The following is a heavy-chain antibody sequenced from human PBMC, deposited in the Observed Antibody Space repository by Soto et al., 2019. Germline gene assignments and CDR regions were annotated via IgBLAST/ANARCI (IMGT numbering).Heavy chain of an antibody. CDR1: GGSISSYY. CDR2: IYYSGST. V-gene: IGHV4-59*08. Sequence: QVQLQESGPGLVKPSDSLSLTCTVSGGSISSYYWSWIRQPPGKGLEWIGYIYYSGSTNYNPSLKSRVTISVDTSKNQSSLKLSSVTAADTAVYYCARFNWYFDLWGRGTLVTVSS. J-gene: IGHJ2*01. CDR3: ARFNWYFDL.